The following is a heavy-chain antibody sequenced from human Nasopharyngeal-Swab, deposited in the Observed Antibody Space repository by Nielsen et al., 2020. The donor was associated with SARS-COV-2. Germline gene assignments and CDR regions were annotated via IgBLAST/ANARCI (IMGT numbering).Heavy chain of an antibody. Sequence: GESLKISCAASGFTFSSYSMSWLRQAPGKGLEWVSTITGNGDTTYYADSVKGRFTISGDNSENTVYLQMNSLRAEDTALYHCARPLSRDSTWTTEANWFDPWGQGTLVTVSS. D-gene: IGHD6-13*01. CDR2: ITGNGDTT. CDR1: GFTFSSYS. J-gene: IGHJ5*02. CDR3: ARPLSRDSTWTTEANWFDP. V-gene: IGHV3-23*01.